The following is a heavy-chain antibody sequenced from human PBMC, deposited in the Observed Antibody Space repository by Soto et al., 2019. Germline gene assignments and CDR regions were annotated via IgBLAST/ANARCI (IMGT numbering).Heavy chain of an antibody. V-gene: IGHV2-26*01. CDR2: IFSNDEK. CDR1: GFSLSNARMG. J-gene: IGHJ4*02. Sequence: QVTLKESGPVLVKPTETLTLTCTVSGFSLSNARMGVSWIRQPPGKALEWLAHIFSNDEKSYSTSLKSRLTISKDTSKSQVVLTMTNMDPVDTATYYCARIVDTAMGYYFDYWGQGTLVTVSS. CDR3: ARIVDTAMGYYFDY. D-gene: IGHD5-18*01.